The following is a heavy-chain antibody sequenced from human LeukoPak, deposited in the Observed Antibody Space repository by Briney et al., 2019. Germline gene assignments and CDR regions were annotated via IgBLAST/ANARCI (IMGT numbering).Heavy chain of an antibody. CDR2: IRSKTNSYAT. J-gene: IGHJ4*02. Sequence: PGESLRLSCAASGFTLSGPAMYWVRQASGKGLEWVGHIRSKTNSYATIYAASVKGRFTISRDDSKNTAYLQMNSLKTEDTAVYYCTRLHLGWGQGTLVTVSS. V-gene: IGHV3-73*01. D-gene: IGHD1-26*01. CDR3: TRLHLG. CDR1: GFTLSGPA.